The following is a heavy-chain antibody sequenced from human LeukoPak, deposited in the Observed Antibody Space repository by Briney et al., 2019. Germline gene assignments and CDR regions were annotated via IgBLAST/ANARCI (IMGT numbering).Heavy chain of an antibody. J-gene: IGHJ3*02. CDR2: IYPGDSDT. D-gene: IGHD3-22*01. Sequence: GESLKISCKGSGYRFTSYWIGWVRQIPGKGLEWMGIIYPGDSDTRYSPSFQGQVTISADKSISTAYLQWSILKASDTAMYYCARRPFAYYDTSGYSDALDIWGQGTMVTVSS. CDR1: GYRFTSYW. CDR3: ARRPFAYYDTSGYSDALDI. V-gene: IGHV5-51*01.